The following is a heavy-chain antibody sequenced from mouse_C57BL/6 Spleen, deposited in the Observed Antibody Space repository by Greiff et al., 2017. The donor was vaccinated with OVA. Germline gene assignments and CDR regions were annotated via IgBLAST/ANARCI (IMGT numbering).Heavy chain of an antibody. V-gene: IGHV1-52*01. D-gene: IGHD4-1*01. J-gene: IGHJ2*01. CDR3: ARSPWGYFYY. CDR1: GYTFTSYW. CDR2: IDPSDSET. Sequence: QVQLQQSGAELVRPGSSVKLSCKASGYTFTSYWMHWVKQRPIKGLEWIGNIDPSDSETQYNQKLKDKATLTVDKSSITAYMQLSSLTSEDSAVYYCARSPWGYFYYWGQGTTLTVSS.